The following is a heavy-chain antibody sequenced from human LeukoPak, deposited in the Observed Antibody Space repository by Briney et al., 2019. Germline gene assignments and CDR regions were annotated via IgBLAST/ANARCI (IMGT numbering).Heavy chain of an antibody. V-gene: IGHV3-30*18. CDR3: AKDGGSSSWYLFDY. J-gene: IGHJ4*02. CDR2: ISYDGSNK. CDR1: GFTFSSYE. D-gene: IGHD6-13*01. Sequence: GGSLRLSCAASGFTFSSYEMNWVRQAPGKGLEWVAVISYDGSNKYYADSVKGRFTISSDNSKNTLYLQMNSLRAEDTAVYYCAKDGGSSSWYLFDYWGQGTLVTVSS.